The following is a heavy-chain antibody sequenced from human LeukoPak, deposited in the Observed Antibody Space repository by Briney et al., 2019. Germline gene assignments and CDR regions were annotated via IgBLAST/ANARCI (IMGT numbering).Heavy chain of an antibody. CDR1: GFTFSSYE. CDR2: ISSSGSTI. CDR3: AREERRITAMVPYAFDI. V-gene: IGHV3-48*03. J-gene: IGHJ3*02. D-gene: IGHD5-18*01. Sequence: GGSLRLSCAASGFTFSSYEMNWVRQAPGKGLEWVSYISSSGSTIYYADSVKGRFTISRDNAKNSLYLQVNSLRAEDTAVYYCAREERRITAMVPYAFDIWGQGTMVTVSS.